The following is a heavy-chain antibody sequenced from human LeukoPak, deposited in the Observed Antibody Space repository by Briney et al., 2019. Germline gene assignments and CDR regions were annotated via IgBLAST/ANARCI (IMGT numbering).Heavy chain of an antibody. V-gene: IGHV1-18*01. J-gene: IGHJ3*02. CDR3: ARGGDYYDSSGYSGAFDI. CDR2: ISAYNGNT. D-gene: IGHD3-22*01. CDR1: GGTFSSYA. Sequence: ASVKVSCKASGGTFSSYAISWVRQAPGQGLEWMGWISAYNGNTNYAQKLQGRVTMTTDTSTSTAYMELRSLRSDDTAVYYCARGGDYYDSSGYSGAFDIWGQGTMVTVSS.